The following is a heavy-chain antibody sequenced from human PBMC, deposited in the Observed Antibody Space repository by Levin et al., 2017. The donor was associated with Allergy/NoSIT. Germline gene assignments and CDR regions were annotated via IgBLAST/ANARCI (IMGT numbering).Heavy chain of an antibody. J-gene: IGHJ4*02. CDR2: ISSDSIYI. CDR3: ARGARGLSGALDY. D-gene: IGHD6-25*01. CDR1: GFTFSSYS. Sequence: PGGSLRLSCAASGFTFSSYSMNWVRQAPGKGLEWVSSISSDSIYIYYADSVKGRFTISRDNAKNSLYLQMNSLRAEDTAVYYCARGARGLSGALDYWGQGTLVTVSS. V-gene: IGHV3-21*01.